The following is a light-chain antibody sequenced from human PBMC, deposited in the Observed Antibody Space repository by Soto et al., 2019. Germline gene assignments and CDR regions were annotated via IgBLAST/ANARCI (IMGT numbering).Light chain of an antibody. CDR1: QDISNY. CDR3: QNDNSSPST. Sequence: DIQMTQSPSSLSASVGDRVTITCRASQDISNYLAWCQQKPGKVPELLIYTASTLQSGAPSRFISSGSAADFTPTISILQPEYVATYYCQNDNSSPSTFGPGTKVDIK. J-gene: IGKJ3*01. CDR2: TAS. V-gene: IGKV1-27*01.